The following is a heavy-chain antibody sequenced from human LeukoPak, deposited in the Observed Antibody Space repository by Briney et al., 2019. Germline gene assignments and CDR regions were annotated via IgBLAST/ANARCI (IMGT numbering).Heavy chain of an antibody. V-gene: IGHV4-39*01. Sequence: SETLSLTCTVSGGSISSSSYYWGWIRQPPGKGLEWIGSIHYSGSTYYNPSLKSRVTISVDTSKNQFSLKLSSVTAADTAVYYCARRGSSGWYYWGQGTLVTVSS. CDR2: IHYSGST. CDR3: ARRGSSGWYY. CDR1: GGSISSSSYY. J-gene: IGHJ4*02. D-gene: IGHD6-19*01.